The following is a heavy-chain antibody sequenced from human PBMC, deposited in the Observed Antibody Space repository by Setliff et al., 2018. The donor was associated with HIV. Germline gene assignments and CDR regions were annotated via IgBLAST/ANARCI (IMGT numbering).Heavy chain of an antibody. J-gene: IGHJ4*02. V-gene: IGHV3-23*03. D-gene: IGHD3-10*01. CDR3: ARDRYTYGSGSAFDY. Sequence: GESLKISCAASGFTFSSYAMTWVRLVPGKGLEWVSVIYSGDNYSTYYADSVKGRFTISRDNSKNTLYLQMNSLRAADTAVYYCARDRYTYGSGSAFDYWGQGTLVTVSS. CDR1: GFTFSSYA. CDR2: IYSGDNYST.